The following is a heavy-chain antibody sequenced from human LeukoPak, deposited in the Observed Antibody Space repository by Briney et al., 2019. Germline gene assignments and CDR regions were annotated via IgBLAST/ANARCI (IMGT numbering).Heavy chain of an antibody. CDR3: ARGIYFSYFYGSGSPYFDY. CDR2: INHRGSA. CDR1: GGSFSGYY. Sequence: SETLSLTCAVYGGSFSGYYWSWIRQPPAKGLEWVGEINHRGSAHSNPSLKSRLTISVHTSKNQFSLRLSSVTAADTAVYYCARGIYFSYFYGSGSPYFDYWGQGTLVTVSS. J-gene: IGHJ4*02. V-gene: IGHV4-34*01. D-gene: IGHD3-10*01.